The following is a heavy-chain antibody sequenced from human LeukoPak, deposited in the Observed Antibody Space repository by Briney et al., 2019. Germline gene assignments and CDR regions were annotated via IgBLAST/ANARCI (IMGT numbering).Heavy chain of an antibody. CDR3: ARGGGLDV. CDR1: GFTFSSYA. J-gene: IGHJ6*02. V-gene: IGHV3-7*03. D-gene: IGHD3-16*01. Sequence: GGSLRLSCTASGFTFSSYAMSWARQAPGKGLEWVASINHNGNVNYYVDSVKGRFTISRDNAKNSLYLQMSNLRAEDTAVYFCARGGGLDVWGQGATVTVSS. CDR2: INHNGNVN.